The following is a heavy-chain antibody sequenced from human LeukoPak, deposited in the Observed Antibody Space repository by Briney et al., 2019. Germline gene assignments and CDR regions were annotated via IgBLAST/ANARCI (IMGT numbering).Heavy chain of an antibody. J-gene: IGHJ4*02. CDR2: IAWNSGNT. CDR3: AKDMNSYGSGSSYNPWGPFDS. D-gene: IGHD3-10*01. CDR1: GFTFDNYA. V-gene: IGHV3-9*01. Sequence: GRSLRLSCAASGFTFDNYAMHWVRQAPGKGLEWVSGIAWNSGNTGFADSVKGRFTISRDNAENSLYPQMNSLTPEDTALYFCAKDMNSYGSGSSYNPWGPFDSWGQGTLVTVSS.